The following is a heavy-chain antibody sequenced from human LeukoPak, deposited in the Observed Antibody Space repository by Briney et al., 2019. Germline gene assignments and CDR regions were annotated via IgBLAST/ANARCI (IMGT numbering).Heavy chain of an antibody. V-gene: IGHV3-7*01. D-gene: IGHD3-10*01. J-gene: IGHJ4*02. CDR3: AREYYGSGSYPPFSDY. Sequence: GGSLRLSCAASGFTFSSYWMSWVRQAPGKGREGVANIKQDGSEIYYVDYVKGRFTLSRDNAKNSLYLPMNSLRAEDTDVYYCAREYYGSGSYPPFSDYWGQGTLVTVSS. CDR1: GFTFSSYW. CDR2: IKQDGSEI.